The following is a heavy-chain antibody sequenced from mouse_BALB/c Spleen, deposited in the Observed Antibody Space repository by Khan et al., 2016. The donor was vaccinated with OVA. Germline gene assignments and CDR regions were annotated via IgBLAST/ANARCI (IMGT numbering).Heavy chain of an antibody. V-gene: IGHV3-2*02. Sequence: EVELVESGPGLVKPSQSLSLTCPVTGYSITSDYAWNWIRQFPGNKLEWMGYISYSGNTKYNPSLKSRISITRDTSKNQFFLQLNFVTIEDTATYYCARIQGGDFDYWGQGTTLTVSS. CDR1: GYSITSDYA. CDR2: ISYSGNT. D-gene: IGHD3-2*02. CDR3: ARIQGGDFDY. J-gene: IGHJ2*01.